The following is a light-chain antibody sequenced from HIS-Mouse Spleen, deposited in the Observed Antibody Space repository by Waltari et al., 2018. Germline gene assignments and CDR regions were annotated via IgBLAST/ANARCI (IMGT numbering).Light chain of an antibody. Sequence: IRLTQSPSFLAASVGDRVTITCRASHGISSYLAWYQQKPGKAPKLLIYAASTLQSGVPSRFSGSESGTEFTLTISSLQPEDFATYYCQQLNSYPPTFGQGTKVEIK. CDR1: HGISSY. J-gene: IGKJ1*01. V-gene: IGKV1-9*01. CDR2: AAS. CDR3: QQLNSYPPT.